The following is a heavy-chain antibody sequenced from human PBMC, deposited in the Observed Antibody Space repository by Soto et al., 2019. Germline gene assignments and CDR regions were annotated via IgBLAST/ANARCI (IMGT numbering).Heavy chain of an antibody. CDR1: AFTFGSNW. CDR2: IKMYASEK. J-gene: IGHJ4*01. CDR3: ARDSAEGSGAYVNHYLDY. D-gene: IGHD3-10*01. Sequence: GRSLRLSCAASAFTFGSNWMSCVRQAPGKGLEWLATIKMYASEKKYVDYAKGRFTMSRNNAKTWLYLQMYSLRVEATAVYDCARDSAEGSGAYVNHYLDYWGHGALVTVSS. V-gene: IGHV3-7*01.